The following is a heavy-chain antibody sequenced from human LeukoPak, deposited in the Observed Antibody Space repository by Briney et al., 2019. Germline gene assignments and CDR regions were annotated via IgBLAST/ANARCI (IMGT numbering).Heavy chain of an antibody. Sequence: GGSLRLSCAASGFSFSNYAMSWVRQAPGKGLEWVSTLSGSGDDTSYANSVRGRFTISRDNSKNTVYLQMNSLRAEDTAIYYCAKDVGFWNGYYHHFDYWGQGTLVTVSS. CDR3: AKDVGFWNGYYHHFDY. J-gene: IGHJ4*02. D-gene: IGHD3-3*01. CDR1: GFSFSNYA. CDR2: LSGSGDDT. V-gene: IGHV3-23*01.